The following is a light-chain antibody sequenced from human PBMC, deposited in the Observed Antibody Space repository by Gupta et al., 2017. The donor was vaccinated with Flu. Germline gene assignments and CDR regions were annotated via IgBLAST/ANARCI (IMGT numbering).Light chain of an antibody. Sequence: PATLSLSPGDRATLSCSASQSVNSYLAWYQQKPGQAPRLLIYHASNRATGIPARFSGSGSGTDFTLTISSREPEDFAVYYCQHRSSWPRTFGQWTNLDIK. CDR3: QHRSSWPRT. V-gene: IGKV3-11*01. J-gene: IGKJ2*02. CDR2: HAS. CDR1: QSVNSY.